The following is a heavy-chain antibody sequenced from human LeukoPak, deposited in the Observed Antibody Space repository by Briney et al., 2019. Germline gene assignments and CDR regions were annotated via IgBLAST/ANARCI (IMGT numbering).Heavy chain of an antibody. CDR2: IIPIFGTA. CDR1: GGTFSNYA. Sequence: GSSVKVSCKASGGTFSNYAISWVRQAPGQGLEWMGGIIPIFGTANYAQKFQGRVTITTDESTSTAYMELSSLRSEDTAVYYCAREGSGYCSSTSCYESTWFDPWGQGTLVTVSS. D-gene: IGHD2-2*01. CDR3: AREGSGYCSSTSCYESTWFDP. J-gene: IGHJ5*02. V-gene: IGHV1-69*05.